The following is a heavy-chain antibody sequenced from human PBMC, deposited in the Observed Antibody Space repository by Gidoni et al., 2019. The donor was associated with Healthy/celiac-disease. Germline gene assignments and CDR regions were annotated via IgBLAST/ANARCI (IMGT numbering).Heavy chain of an antibody. Sequence: QTQLVQSGAEVKKRGASVKVCCKAAGYPFTSYGIRWVRQAPGQGLVLFGWISSHNGTTHYGQQLHGRVTINTHTATTTAYMELRSPTSDDTAVYYCASYRFVEFFDYWGQGTLVTVSS. CDR2: ISSHNGTT. D-gene: IGHD3-10*01. V-gene: IGHV1-18*01. CDR1: GYPFTSYG. CDR3: ASYRFVEFFDY. J-gene: IGHJ4*02.